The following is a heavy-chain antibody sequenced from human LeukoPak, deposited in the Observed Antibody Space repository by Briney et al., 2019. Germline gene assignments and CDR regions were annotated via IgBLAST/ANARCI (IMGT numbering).Heavy chain of an antibody. CDR3: ARFGYSYGYVDY. Sequence: PGGSLRLSCAASGFTFSSYGMHWVRQAPGKGLEWVAFIRYDGSNKYYADSVKGRFTISRDNSKNTLYLQMNSLRAEDTAVYYCARFGYSYGYVDYWGQGTLVTVSS. CDR2: IRYDGSNK. CDR1: GFTFSSYG. D-gene: IGHD5-18*01. J-gene: IGHJ4*02. V-gene: IGHV3-30*02.